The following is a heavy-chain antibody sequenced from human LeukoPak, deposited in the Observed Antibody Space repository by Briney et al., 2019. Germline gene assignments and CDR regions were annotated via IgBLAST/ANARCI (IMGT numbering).Heavy chain of an antibody. J-gene: IGHJ4*02. CDR3: AVTSRPRAFDF. CDR1: GFTFSDYW. Sequence: GGSLRLSCAASGFTFSDYWMSWVRQDPGKGLAWVANIRHDGGNLKYVDSVKGRFTISRDNARSSLFLQMNKLRVEDTAVYYCAVTSRPRAFDFWGQGTLVTVSS. D-gene: IGHD2-21*02. CDR2: IRHDGGNL. V-gene: IGHV3-7*01.